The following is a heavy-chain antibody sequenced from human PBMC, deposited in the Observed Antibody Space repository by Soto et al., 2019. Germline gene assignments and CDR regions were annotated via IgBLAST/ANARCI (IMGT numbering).Heavy chain of an antibody. CDR2: MNPNSGNK. CDR3: XXTXYGDNVDY. CDR1: GYTFTSYD. Sequence: QVQLVQSGAEVKKPGASVKVSCKASGYTFTSYDINWVRQATGQGLEWMGWMNPNSGNKGSAQKFQGRGXXXXNTXXSTAXXXXXXXXXEDTXVYXXXXTXYGDNVDYWGQGTLVTVSS. D-gene: IGHD4-17*01. V-gene: IGHV1-8*01. J-gene: IGHJ4*02.